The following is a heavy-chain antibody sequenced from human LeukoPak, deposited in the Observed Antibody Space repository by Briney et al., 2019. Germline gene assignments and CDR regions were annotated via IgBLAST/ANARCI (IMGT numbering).Heavy chain of an antibody. D-gene: IGHD7-27*01. J-gene: IGHJ5*02. V-gene: IGHV4-38-2*02. CDR3: ASITSLGP. CDR1: GYSISSGYY. Sequence: PSETLSLTCTVSGYSISSGYYWGWIRQPPGKGLEWIGSIYHSGSTYYNPSLKSRVTISVDTSKNQFSLKLSSVTAADTAVYYCASITSLGPWGQGTLVTVSS. CDR2: IYHSGST.